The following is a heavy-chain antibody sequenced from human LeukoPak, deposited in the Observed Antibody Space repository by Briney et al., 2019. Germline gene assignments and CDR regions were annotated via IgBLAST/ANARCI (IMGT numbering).Heavy chain of an antibody. Sequence: PGGSLRLSCAASGFTFSSYGMHWVRQAPGKGLEWVAFIRYDGSNKYYADSVKGRFTISRDNSKNTLYLQMNSLRAEDTAVYYCAKDRFATASSIAAPEPMDYWGQGTLVTVSS. J-gene: IGHJ4*02. D-gene: IGHD6-6*01. CDR2: IRYDGSNK. CDR1: GFTFSSYG. V-gene: IGHV3-30*02. CDR3: AKDRFATASSIAAPEPMDY.